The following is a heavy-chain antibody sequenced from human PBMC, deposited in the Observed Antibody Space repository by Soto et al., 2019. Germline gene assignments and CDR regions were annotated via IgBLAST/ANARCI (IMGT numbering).Heavy chain of an antibody. CDR3: ARSLLELPGWGWFDP. D-gene: IGHD1-7*01. Sequence: GSVKVFFKASGYTFTGYYMHLVRRAPGQGLEWMGWINPNSGGTNYAQKFQGRVTMTMDTSISTAYMDLSRLRSDDTAVYYCARSLLELPGWGWFDPWGQGTLVTVSS. V-gene: IGHV1-2*02. CDR2: INPNSGGT. J-gene: IGHJ5*02. CDR1: GYTFTGYY.